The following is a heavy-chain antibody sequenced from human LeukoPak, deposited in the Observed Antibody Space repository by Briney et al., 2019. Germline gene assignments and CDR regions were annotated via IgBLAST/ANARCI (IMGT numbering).Heavy chain of an antibody. CDR3: ARTTDY. CDR2: IYSGGST. CDR1: GFTVSGNY. V-gene: IGHV3-53*01. D-gene: IGHD4-17*01. Sequence: GGSLRLSCAASGFTVSGNYMSWVRQAPGKGLEWVSVIYSGGSTYYAGSVKVRFTISRDNSKNTLYLEMNSLRADDTAIYYCARTTDYWGQGTLVTVSS. J-gene: IGHJ4*02.